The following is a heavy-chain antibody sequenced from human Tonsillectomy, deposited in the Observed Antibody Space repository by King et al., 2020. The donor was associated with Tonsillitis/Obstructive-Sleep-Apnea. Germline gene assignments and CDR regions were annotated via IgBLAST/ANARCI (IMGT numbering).Heavy chain of an antibody. CDR1: GFTFSSYG. CDR3: AKGGWCSSTSCYHSWWFDP. D-gene: IGHD2-2*01. J-gene: IGHJ5*02. Sequence: VQLVESGGGVVQPGRSLRLSCAASGFTFSSYGMHWVRQAPGKGLEWVAVISYDGTNKYYADSVKGRFTVSRDNSKNTLYLQLNSLGTEDTAVYYCAKGGWCSSTSCYHSWWFDPWGQGTLVTVSS. CDR2: ISYDGTNK. V-gene: IGHV3-30*18.